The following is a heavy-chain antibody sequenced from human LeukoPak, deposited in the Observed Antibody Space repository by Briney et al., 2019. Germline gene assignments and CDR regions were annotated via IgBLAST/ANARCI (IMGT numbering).Heavy chain of an antibody. CDR2: ISAYNGNT. CDR3: ARDRIQVGASDY. D-gene: IGHD1-26*01. Sequence: ASVKVSCKASGGTFSSYAISWVRQAPGQGLEWMGWISAYNGNTNYAQKLQGRVTMTTDTSTSTAYMELRSLRSDDTAVYYCARDRIQVGASDYWGQGTLVTVSS. V-gene: IGHV1-18*01. CDR1: GGTFSSYA. J-gene: IGHJ4*02.